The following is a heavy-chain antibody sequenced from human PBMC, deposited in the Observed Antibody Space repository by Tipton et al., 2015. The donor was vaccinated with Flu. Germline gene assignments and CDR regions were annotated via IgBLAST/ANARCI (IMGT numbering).Heavy chain of an antibody. Sequence: SLRLSCAASGFTFSSYWMNWVRQAPGKGLEWVANIKPDGSEKNYVDSVKGRFTISGDNVKNSLYLQMNNLRAEDTAVYFCVRDETSVKWGPWGQGTLVTVSS. J-gene: IGHJ5*02. CDR3: VRDETSVKWGP. D-gene: IGHD4-11*01. CDR1: GFTFSSYW. CDR2: IKPDGSEK. V-gene: IGHV3-7*01.